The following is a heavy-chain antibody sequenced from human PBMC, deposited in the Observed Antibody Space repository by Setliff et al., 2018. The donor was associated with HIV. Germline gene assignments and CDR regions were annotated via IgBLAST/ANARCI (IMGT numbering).Heavy chain of an antibody. D-gene: IGHD4-17*01. V-gene: IGHV4-4*08. CDR2: VSSIGNT. CDR1: GISINGYY. Sequence: SETLSLTCSVSGISINGYYWSWIRQSPRTRLEWIGYVSSIGNTNYNPSLKSRVTISVDTSKNQFSLKLNSMTAADTAVYYCARNVGGLRSAVNWFDPWGQGTLVTVSS. CDR3: ARNVGGLRSAVNWFDP. J-gene: IGHJ5*02.